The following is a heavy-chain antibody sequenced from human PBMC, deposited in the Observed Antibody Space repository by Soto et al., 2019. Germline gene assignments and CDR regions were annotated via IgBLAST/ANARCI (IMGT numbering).Heavy chain of an antibody. D-gene: IGHD5-18*01. Sequence: QVQLVQSGAEVKKPGSSVKVSCKASGGTFSSYAISWVRQAPGQGLEWMGGIIPIFGTANYAQKVQGRVTITAEEDTTTAYMERSSLRSEDTAVCYCERVRGSSYGGYYYYGMDVWGQGTTVTVSS. CDR3: ERVRGSSYGGYYYYGMDV. CDR2: IIPIFGTA. CDR1: GGTFSSYA. J-gene: IGHJ6*02. V-gene: IGHV1-69*12.